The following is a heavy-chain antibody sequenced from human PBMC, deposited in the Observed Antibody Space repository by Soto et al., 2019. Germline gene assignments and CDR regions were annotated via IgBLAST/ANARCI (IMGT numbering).Heavy chain of an antibody. Sequence: SETLSLTCTVSGGSISNYYWSWIRQPPGKGLEWIGYIYYSGSTNYNPSLKSRVTISVDTSKNQFSLKLSSVTAADTAVYYCARGPNIVVVPAAMLNYFDYWGQGTLVTGSS. J-gene: IGHJ4*02. V-gene: IGHV4-59*12. D-gene: IGHD2-2*01. CDR1: GGSISNYY. CDR3: ARGPNIVVVPAAMLNYFDY. CDR2: IYYSGST.